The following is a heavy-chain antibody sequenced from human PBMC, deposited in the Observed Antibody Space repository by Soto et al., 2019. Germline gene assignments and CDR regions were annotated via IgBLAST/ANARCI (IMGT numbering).Heavy chain of an antibody. J-gene: IGHJ2*01. Sequence: QVQLQESGPGLVKPSETLSLTCTVYGDSITDYYWTWIRQPPGKGLEWIGYIYYNGITKYNPSLKSRVTISVATSKNQFSLQLTSVTAADTAVYYCARVAPHYYHDSGAQSWYFDFWGRGTLVSVSS. D-gene: IGHD3-22*01. CDR1: GDSITDYY. V-gene: IGHV4-59*01. CDR2: IYYNGIT. CDR3: ARVAPHYYHDSGAQSWYFDF.